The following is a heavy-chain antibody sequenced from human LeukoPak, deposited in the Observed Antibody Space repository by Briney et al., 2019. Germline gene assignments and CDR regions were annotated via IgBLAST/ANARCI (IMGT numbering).Heavy chain of an antibody. V-gene: IGHV4-39*01. J-gene: IGHJ5*02. CDR1: GGSISSSSYY. CDR3: AGMGIAVAGTPA. D-gene: IGHD6-19*01. CDR2: IYYSGST. Sequence: SETLSLTCTVSGGSISSSSYYWGWIRQPPGKGLEGIGSIYYSGSTYYNPSLKSRVTISVDTSKNQFSLKLSSVTAADTAVYYCAGMGIAVAGTPAWGQGTLVTVSS.